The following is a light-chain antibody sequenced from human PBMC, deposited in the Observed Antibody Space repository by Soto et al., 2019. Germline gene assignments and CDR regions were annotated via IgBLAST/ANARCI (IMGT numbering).Light chain of an antibody. CDR1: SSDVGAYIF. J-gene: IGLJ1*01. CDR3: VSFAGGTYV. CDR2: DVN. Sequence: QSALTQPPSASGSPGQSVTISCTGTSSDVGAYIFVSWYQQHPGKAPKLMVYDVNRRPPGVPDRFFGSKSGNTASLTVSGLQAEDEADYYCVSFAGGTYVFGTGTNSPS. V-gene: IGLV2-8*01.